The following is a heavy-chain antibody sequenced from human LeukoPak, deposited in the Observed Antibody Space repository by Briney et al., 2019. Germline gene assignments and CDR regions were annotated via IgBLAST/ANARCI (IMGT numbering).Heavy chain of an antibody. D-gene: IGHD3-10*01. CDR1: GVTVSSTD. V-gene: IGHV3-53*01. J-gene: IGHJ4*02. CDR3: ARDLDGPGNY. CDR2: IFSGGGT. Sequence: PGGSLRLSCAVSGVTVSSTDMSWVRQAPGKGLEWVSVIFSGGGTYYTGSVKGRFTISRDNTKNTLYLQMNSLRAEDTAVYYCARDLDGPGNYWGQGTLVTVSS.